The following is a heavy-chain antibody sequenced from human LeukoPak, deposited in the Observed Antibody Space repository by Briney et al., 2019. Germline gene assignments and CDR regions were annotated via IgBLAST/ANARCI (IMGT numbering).Heavy chain of an antibody. J-gene: IGHJ4*02. CDR3: ARYITVGATYQHFDY. CDR1: GYTFTGYY. V-gene: IGHV1-2*06. Sequence: ASVKVSCKASGYTFTGYYMHWVRQAPGQGLEWMGRINPNSGGTNYARKFQGRVTMTRDTSISTAYMELSRLRSDDTAVYYCARYITVGATYQHFDYWGQGTLVTVSS. CDR2: INPNSGGT. D-gene: IGHD1-26*01.